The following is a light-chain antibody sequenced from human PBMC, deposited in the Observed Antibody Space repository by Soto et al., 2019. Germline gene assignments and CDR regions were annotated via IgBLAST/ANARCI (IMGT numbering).Light chain of an antibody. CDR3: CSYAGSYTYV. Sequence: QSVLTQPRSVSGSPGQSVTISCTGTSSDVGGYNFVSWYQQHPGKAPKLMIYDVTKRPSGVPDRFSASKSGNTASLTISGLQAEDEADYYCCSYAGSYTYVFGTGTRSPS. V-gene: IGLV2-11*01. CDR2: DVT. CDR1: SSDVGGYNF. J-gene: IGLJ1*01.